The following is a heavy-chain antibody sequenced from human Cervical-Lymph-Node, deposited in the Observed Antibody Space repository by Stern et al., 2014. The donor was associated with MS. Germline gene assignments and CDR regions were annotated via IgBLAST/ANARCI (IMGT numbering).Heavy chain of an antibody. CDR1: GYTFTTYG. CDR3: ARDKMHAFDY. J-gene: IGHJ4*02. D-gene: IGHD2-8*01. V-gene: IGHV1-18*01. CDR2: ISADSGNT. Sequence: VQLVESGTEVQKPGASVLVSCKASGYTFTTYGITWVRQAPGQGLEWMGWISADSGNTKYAQKFQDRVTMTRDTTTGPAYMEVRSLRSEDTAVYYCARDKMHAFDYWGQGTQVTVTS.